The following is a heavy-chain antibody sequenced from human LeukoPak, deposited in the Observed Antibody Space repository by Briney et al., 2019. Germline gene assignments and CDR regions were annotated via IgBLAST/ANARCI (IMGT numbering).Heavy chain of an antibody. CDR2: IIPIFGTA. CDR1: GGTFSSYA. D-gene: IGHD3-10*01. CDR3: AGGGGITMVRGVIIANRYYYYGMDV. V-gene: IGHV1-69*13. J-gene: IGHJ6*02. Sequence: GASVKVSCKASGGTFSSYAISWVRQAPGQGLEWMGGIIPIFGTANYAQKFQGRVTITADESTSTAYMELSSLRSEDTAVYYCAGGGGITMVRGVIIANRYYYYGMDVWGQGTTVTVSS.